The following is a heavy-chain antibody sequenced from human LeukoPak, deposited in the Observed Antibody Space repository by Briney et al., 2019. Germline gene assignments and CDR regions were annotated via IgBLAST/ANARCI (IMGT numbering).Heavy chain of an antibody. CDR3: ASRKLGNDY. Sequence: PSQTLSLTCTVSGGSISSGSYYWSWIRQPAGKGLEWIGRIYTSGSTSYNPSLKSRVTISADTSKNQFSLKLISVTAADTAVYYCASRKLGNDYWGQGTLVTVSS. CDR1: GGSISSGSYY. CDR2: IYTSGST. D-gene: IGHD7-27*01. J-gene: IGHJ4*02. V-gene: IGHV4-61*02.